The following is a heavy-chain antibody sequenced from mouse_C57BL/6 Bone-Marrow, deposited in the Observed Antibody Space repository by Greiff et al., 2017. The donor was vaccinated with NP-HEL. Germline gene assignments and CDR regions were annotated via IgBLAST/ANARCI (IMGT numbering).Heavy chain of an antibody. CDR1: GFTFSSYG. J-gene: IGHJ2*01. CDR2: ISSGGSYT. V-gene: IGHV5-6*01. Sequence: EVKLMESGGDLVKPGGSLKLSCAASGFTFSSYGLSWVRQTPDKRLEWVATISSGGSYTYYPDSVKGRFTISRDNAKNTLYLQMSSLKSEDTAMYYCARQGTTVVATPYSDYWGQGTTLTVSS. CDR3: ARQGTTVVATPYSDY. D-gene: IGHD1-1*01.